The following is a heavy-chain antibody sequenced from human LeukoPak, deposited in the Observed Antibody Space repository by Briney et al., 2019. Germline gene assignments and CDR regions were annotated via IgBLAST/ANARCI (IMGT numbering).Heavy chain of an antibody. Sequence: SETLSLTCTVSGGSISSGSYYWSWIRQPAGKGLEWIGRIYTSGSTNYNPSLKSRVTISVDTSKNQFSLKLSSVTAADTAVYYCATDYYYDSSGYPRDCHYWGQGTLVTVSS. D-gene: IGHD3-22*01. CDR3: ATDYYYDSSGYPRDCHY. CDR1: GGSISSGSYY. J-gene: IGHJ4*02. CDR2: IYTSGST. V-gene: IGHV4-61*02.